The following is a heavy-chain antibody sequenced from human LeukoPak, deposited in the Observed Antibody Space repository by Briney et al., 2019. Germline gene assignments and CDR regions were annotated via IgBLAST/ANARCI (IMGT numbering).Heavy chain of an antibody. CDR2: INAGNGNT. V-gene: IGHV1-3*03. D-gene: IGHD3-10*01. CDR3: ARDSGDYYYYYMDV. CDR1: GFTFSSYA. J-gene: IGHJ6*03. Sequence: GGSLRLSCAASGFTFSSYAMHWVRQAPGQRLEWMGWINAGNGNTKYSQEFQGRVTITRDTSASTAYMELSSLRSEDMAVYYCARDSGDYYYYYMDVWGKGTTVTVSS.